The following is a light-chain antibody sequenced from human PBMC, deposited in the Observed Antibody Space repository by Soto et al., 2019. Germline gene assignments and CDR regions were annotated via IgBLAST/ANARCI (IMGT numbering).Light chain of an antibody. J-gene: IGKJ1*01. V-gene: IGKV1-39*01. CDR1: QSISSY. Sequence: DIQMTQSPSSPSASVGDRVTITCPASQSISSYLNWYQQKPGKAPKLLIYAASSLQSGVPSRFSGSGSGTEFTLTISSLQPGDFATYYCQHYNTYPWTFGQGTKVDIK. CDR3: QHYNTYPWT. CDR2: AAS.